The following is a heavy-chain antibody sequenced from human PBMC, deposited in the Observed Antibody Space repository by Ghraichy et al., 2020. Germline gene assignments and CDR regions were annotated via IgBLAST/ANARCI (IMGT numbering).Heavy chain of an antibody. V-gene: IGHV3-21*01. J-gene: IGHJ4*02. D-gene: IGHD3-22*01. CDR3: ARDIRGGYYDSSGYLFDY. CDR2: ISSSSSYI. Sequence: GGSLRLSCAASGFTFSTYSMNWVRQAPGKGLEWVSSISSSSSYIYYADSVKGRFIISRDNAKNSLYLQMNSLRAEDTAVYYCARDIRGGYYDSSGYLFDYWGQGTLVTVSS. CDR1: GFTFSTYS.